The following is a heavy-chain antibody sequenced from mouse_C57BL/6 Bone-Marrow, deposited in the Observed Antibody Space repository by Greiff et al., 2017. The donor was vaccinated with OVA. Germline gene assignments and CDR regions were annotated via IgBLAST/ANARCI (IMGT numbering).Heavy chain of an antibody. J-gene: IGHJ1*03. D-gene: IGHD1-1*01. CDR3: ARRYYGSSLWYFDV. CDR2: IDPSDSYT. CDR1: GYTFTSYW. Sequence: QVHVKQPGAELVMPGASVKLSCKASGYTFTSYWMHWVKQRPGQGLEWIGEIDPSDSYTNYNQKFKGKSTLTVDKSSSTAYMQLSSLTSEDSAVYYCARRYYGSSLWYFDVWGTGTTVTVSS. V-gene: IGHV1-69*01.